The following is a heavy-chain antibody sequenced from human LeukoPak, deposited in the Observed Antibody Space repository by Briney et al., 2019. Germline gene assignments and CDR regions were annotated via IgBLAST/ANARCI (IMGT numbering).Heavy chain of an antibody. Sequence: GRSLRLSCAASGFTFSSYAMHWVRQAPGKGLEWVAVISYDGSNKYYADSVKGRFTISRDNSKNTLYLQMNSLRAEDTAVYYCARWIWQLAHPGAFDIWGQGTMVTVSS. CDR3: ARWIWQLAHPGAFDI. CDR2: ISYDGSNK. D-gene: IGHD6-6*01. J-gene: IGHJ3*02. CDR1: GFTFSSYA. V-gene: IGHV3-30-3*01.